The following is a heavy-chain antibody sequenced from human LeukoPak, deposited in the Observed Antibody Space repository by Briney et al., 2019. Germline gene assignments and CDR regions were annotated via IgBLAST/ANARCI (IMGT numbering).Heavy chain of an antibody. V-gene: IGHV3-23*01. J-gene: IGHJ4*02. Sequence: GGSLRLSCAASGFTFSSYAMGWVRQAPGKGLEWVSAITASGGNTYYADSVKGRFTVSRDNSKNTLYLQVNSLRAEDTAVYYCAKGNGYSYGRYYFDYWGQGTLVTVSS. D-gene: IGHD5-18*01. CDR1: GFTFSSYA. CDR3: AKGNGYSYGRYYFDY. CDR2: ITASGGNT.